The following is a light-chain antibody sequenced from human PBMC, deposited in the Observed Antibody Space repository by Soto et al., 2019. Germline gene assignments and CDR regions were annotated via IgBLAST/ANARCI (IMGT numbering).Light chain of an antibody. CDR3: QQYNNWPKT. Sequence: EVVMTQSPATLSVSPGKRATLSCRASQSVNGNLAWYQQKPGQAPRLLISGASTRATGIPARFSGSGSGTEFTLTISSLQSADFAVYYCQQYNNWPKTFGQGTKVEIK. V-gene: IGKV3-15*01. CDR2: GAS. J-gene: IGKJ1*01. CDR1: QSVNGN.